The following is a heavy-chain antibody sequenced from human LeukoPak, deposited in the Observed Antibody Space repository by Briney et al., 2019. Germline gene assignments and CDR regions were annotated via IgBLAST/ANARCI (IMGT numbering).Heavy chain of an antibody. Sequence: GGSLRLSCAASGFTFSSYAMSWVRQAPGKGLEWVSTLSNTGDNTYYADSVKGRFTISRDNSKNTLYLQMNRLRAEDAAVYYCAKAPVTTCSGAYCYPFDYWGQGTLVTVSS. CDR3: AKAPVTTCSGAYCYPFDY. V-gene: IGHV3-23*01. CDR1: GFTFSSYA. D-gene: IGHD2-21*01. J-gene: IGHJ4*02. CDR2: LSNTGDNT.